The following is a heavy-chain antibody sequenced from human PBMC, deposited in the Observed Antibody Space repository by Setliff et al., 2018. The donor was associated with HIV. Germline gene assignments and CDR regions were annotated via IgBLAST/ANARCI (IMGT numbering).Heavy chain of an antibody. CDR3: ARRTFGSGRFDP. D-gene: IGHD6-19*01. CDR2: VHSTLST. Sequence: SETLSLTCTVSGDSMTSGSFYWSWVRQPARKGLEWIGQVHSTLSTNYNPSLKSRLSISADTSKNQFSLNLRFVTAADTALYYCARRTFGSGRFDPWGQGTPVTVSS. V-gene: IGHV4-61*09. J-gene: IGHJ5*02. CDR1: GDSMTSGSFY.